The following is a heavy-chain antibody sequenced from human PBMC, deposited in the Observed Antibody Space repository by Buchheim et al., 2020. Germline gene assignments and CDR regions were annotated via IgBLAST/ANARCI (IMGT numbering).Heavy chain of an antibody. CDR2: IGTAGET. Sequence: EVQLAESGGGLVQPGGSLRLSCAASGFTSSSYDMHWVRQGSGKGLEWVSGIGTAGETYYPGFVKGRFTISRENAKKSLYLQMNSLRPGDTAVYYCARDSVPGDGMWYFDLWGRGTL. CDR1: GFTSSSYD. J-gene: IGHJ2*01. D-gene: IGHD7-27*01. V-gene: IGHV3-13*04. CDR3: ARDSVPGDGMWYFDL.